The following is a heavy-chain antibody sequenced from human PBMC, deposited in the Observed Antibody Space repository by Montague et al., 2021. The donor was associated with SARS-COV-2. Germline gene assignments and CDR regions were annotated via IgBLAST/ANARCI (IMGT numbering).Heavy chain of an antibody. CDR1: DGSISSPNW. CDR2: IYYTGNT. D-gene: IGHD3-16*01. V-gene: IGHV4-4*02. J-gene: IGHJ6*02. Sequence: SETLSLTCAVSDGSISSPNWWTWVRQPPGKGLEWVGEIYYTGNTNYNPSLKSRVTIFIDKSKNHFSLQLSSVTAADTAVYYCARGGTYHYGMDDWGQGTTVAVSS. CDR3: ARGGTYHYGMDD.